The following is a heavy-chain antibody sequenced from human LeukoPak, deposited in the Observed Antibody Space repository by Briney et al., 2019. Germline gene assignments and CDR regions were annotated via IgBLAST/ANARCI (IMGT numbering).Heavy chain of an antibody. CDR1: GGSFSSSSYY. J-gene: IGHJ4*02. V-gene: IGHV4-39*07. D-gene: IGHD5-18*01. CDR2: ISYSGST. Sequence: SETLSLTCSVSGGSFSSSSYYWGWIRQPPGKGLEWIGSISYSGSTFYNPSLKSRVTISVDKSKNQFSLKLSSVTAADTAVYYCARAFGYSYGYAYWGQGTLVTVSS. CDR3: ARAFGYSYGYAY.